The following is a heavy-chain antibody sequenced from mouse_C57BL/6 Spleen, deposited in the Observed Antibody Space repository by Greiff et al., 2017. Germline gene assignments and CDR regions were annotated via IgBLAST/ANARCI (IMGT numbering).Heavy chain of an antibody. V-gene: IGHV1-19*01. CDR1: GYTFTDYY. Sequence: EVQLQQSGPVLVKPGASVKMSCKASGYTFTDYYMNWVKQSHGKSLEWIGVINPYNGGTSYNQKFKGKATLTVDKSSSTAYMELNSLTSEDSAGYYCARELTGTLNFDYWGKGTTLTVSS. CDR2: INPYNGGT. J-gene: IGHJ2*01. CDR3: ARELTGTLNFDY. D-gene: IGHD4-1*01.